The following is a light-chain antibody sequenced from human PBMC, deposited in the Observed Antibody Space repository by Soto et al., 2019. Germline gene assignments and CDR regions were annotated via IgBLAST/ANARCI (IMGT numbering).Light chain of an antibody. J-gene: IGKJ4*01. CDR2: DAS. CDR1: QYISNY. Sequence: DIQMTQSPSSLSASVGDRVTITCQASQYISNYLNWYQQKPGKAPKLLIYDASNLETGVPSRFHGSGSGTDFTFTINSLQPGDIATYYCQHYQTLPLTFGGGTKVEIK. CDR3: QHYQTLPLT. V-gene: IGKV1-33*01.